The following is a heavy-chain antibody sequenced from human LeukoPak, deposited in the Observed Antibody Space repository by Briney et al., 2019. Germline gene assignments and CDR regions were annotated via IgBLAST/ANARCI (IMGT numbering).Heavy chain of an antibody. CDR1: GYTFTGYF. V-gene: IGHV1-2*02. J-gene: IGHJ5*02. CDR3: ARSMVVRGVMGNYFDP. Sequence: ASVKVSCKASGYTFTGYFIHWVRQAPGQGLEWMGWINPKSGGTNYQQKFQDRVTMTRDTSITTAYMEMSRLRSDYTAVYYCARSMVVRGVMGNYFDPWGQGTLVTVSS. CDR2: INPKSGGT. D-gene: IGHD3-10*01.